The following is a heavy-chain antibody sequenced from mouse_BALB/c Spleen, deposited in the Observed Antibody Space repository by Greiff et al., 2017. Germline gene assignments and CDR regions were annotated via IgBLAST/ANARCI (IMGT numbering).Heavy chain of an antibody. D-gene: IGHD2-3*01. CDR3: AREGDGYDY. CDR2: ISSGGST. J-gene: IGHJ2*01. Sequence: EVKLVESGGGLVKPGGSLKLSCAASGFTFSSYAMSWVRQTPEKRLEWVASISSGGSTYYTDSVKGRFTISRDNARNIQYLQMSRLRSEDTAMYYCAREGDGYDYWGQGTTLTVSA. V-gene: IGHV5-6-5*01. CDR1: GFTFSSYA.